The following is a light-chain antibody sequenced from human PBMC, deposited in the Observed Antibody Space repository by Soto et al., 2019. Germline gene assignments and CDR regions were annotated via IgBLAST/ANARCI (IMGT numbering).Light chain of an antibody. V-gene: IGKV3-11*01. CDR1: QSVTRY. Sequence: EIVLTQSPATLSLSPGERATLSCRASQSVTRYLAWFQQQPGQAPSLLIFDTSKRATGIPARFSGSGSGTDFTLTISSLEPEDFAVYYCQQRSNWPLTFGGGTRVEIK. CDR3: QQRSNWPLT. CDR2: DTS. J-gene: IGKJ4*01.